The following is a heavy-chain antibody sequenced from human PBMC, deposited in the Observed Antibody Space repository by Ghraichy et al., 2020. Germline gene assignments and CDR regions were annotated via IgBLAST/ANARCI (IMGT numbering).Heavy chain of an antibody. V-gene: IGHV4-30-2*01. D-gene: IGHD3-22*01. J-gene: IGHJ3*02. CDR1: GGSINSGSFS. Sequence: SETLSPTCAVSGGSINSGSFSWSWIRQPPGKGLEWIGYIYHSGTTYYNPSLKSRVTISLDDSKNQISLRLNSVTAADTAVYYCARAPYDDDGFYDDGFDIWGQGTMFTVSS. CDR3: ARAPYDDDGFYDDGFDI. CDR2: IYHSGTT.